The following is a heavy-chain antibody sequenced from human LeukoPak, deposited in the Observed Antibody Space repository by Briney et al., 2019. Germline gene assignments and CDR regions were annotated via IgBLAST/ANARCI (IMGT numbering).Heavy chain of an antibody. CDR2: IYYRGST. CDR3: ASRQQLVSWFDP. D-gene: IGHD6-13*01. J-gene: IGHJ5*02. Sequence: SETLSLTCTVSGGSITSGGYYWSWIRQHPGKGLEWIGYIYYRGSTYYNPSLKSRVTISVDTSKNQFSLKLSSVTAADTAVYYCASRQQLVSWFDPWGQGTLVTVSS. V-gene: IGHV4-31*03. CDR1: GGSITSGGYY.